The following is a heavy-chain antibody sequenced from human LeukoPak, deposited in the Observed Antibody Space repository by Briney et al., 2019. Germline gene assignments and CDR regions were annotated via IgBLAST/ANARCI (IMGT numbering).Heavy chain of an antibody. CDR3: ARGGFWSGYYSWFGP. Sequence: GPSVKVSCMTTGGTFSNYAISWVRQAPEQGLEWLGGIIPILATTKYAKNFQGRVTMTADESTNPAYMELSSLRSEDTAVYYCARGGFWSGYYSWFGPWGQGTLVTVFS. CDR1: GGTFSNYA. J-gene: IGHJ5*02. CDR2: IIPILATT. D-gene: IGHD3-3*01. V-gene: IGHV1-69*13.